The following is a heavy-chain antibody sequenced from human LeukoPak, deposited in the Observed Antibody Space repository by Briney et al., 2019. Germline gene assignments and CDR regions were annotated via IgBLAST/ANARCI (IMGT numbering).Heavy chain of an antibody. CDR2: ISYDGSNK. CDR1: GFPFSSYA. CDR3: ARDRGGYGDSYTDY. D-gene: IGHD4-17*01. J-gene: IGHJ4*02. Sequence: GGSLRLSFAASGFPFSSYAMHWVRPAPGKGLGWVAVISYDGSNKYYADSVKGRFTISRDNSKNTLYLQMNSLRAEDTAVYYCARDRGGYGDSYTDYRGQGTLVTVSS. V-gene: IGHV3-30-3*01.